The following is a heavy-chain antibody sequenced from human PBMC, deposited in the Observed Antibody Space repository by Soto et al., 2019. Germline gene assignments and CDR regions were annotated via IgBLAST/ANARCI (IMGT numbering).Heavy chain of an antibody. D-gene: IGHD3-16*01. J-gene: IGHJ4*02. CDR1: GGSLSGYY. CDR3: ASYNYGSGSTHFVY. Sequence: PSETLSLTCAVYGGSLSGYYWTWIRQPPGTGLEWIGEINHSGSTNYNPSLKSRVTISVDTSKNQFSLKLSSVTAADTAVYYCASYNYGSGSTHFVYWCQAPLVTVS. CDR2: INHSGST. V-gene: IGHV4-34*01.